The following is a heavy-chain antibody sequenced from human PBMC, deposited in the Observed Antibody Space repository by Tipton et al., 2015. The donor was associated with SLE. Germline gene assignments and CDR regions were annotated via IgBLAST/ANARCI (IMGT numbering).Heavy chain of an antibody. D-gene: IGHD7-27*01. J-gene: IGHJ3*01. CDR1: GFAFSHYG. CDR3: AKEVDVAGPGEDVFDL. CDR2: IWHDAYAE. Sequence: SLRLSCAASGFAFSHYGMHWVRQPPGKGLEWMAIIWHDAYAEKYADSVKGRFTVSRDNSKNMVYLQMSSLRIEDTAVYFCAKEVDVAGPGEDVFDLWGQGTLVTVSP. V-gene: IGHV3-33*06.